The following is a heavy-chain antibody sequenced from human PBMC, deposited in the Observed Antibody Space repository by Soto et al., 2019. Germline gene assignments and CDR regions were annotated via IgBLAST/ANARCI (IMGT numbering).Heavy chain of an antibody. V-gene: IGHV1-2*04. CDR3: ARGPYNWNDGGYYFDY. CDR2: INPNSGGT. D-gene: IGHD1-1*01. Sequence: ASVKVSCKASGYTFTGYYMHWVRQAPGQGLEWMGWINPNSGGTNYAQKFQGWVTMTRDTSISTAYMELSRLRSDDTVVYYCARGPYNWNDGGYYFDYWGQGTLVTVSS. J-gene: IGHJ4*02. CDR1: GYTFTGYY.